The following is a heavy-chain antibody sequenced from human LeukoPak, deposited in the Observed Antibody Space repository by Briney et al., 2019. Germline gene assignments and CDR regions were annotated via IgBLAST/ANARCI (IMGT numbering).Heavy chain of an antibody. CDR2: IGDSGGST. CDR1: GFTFSNYA. D-gene: IGHD3-10*01. Sequence: GGSLRLSCAASGFTFSNYAMSWVRQVPRKGLEWVSTIGDSGGSTFYADSVKGRFTISRDSSKNTLNLQMNSLRAEDTAIYYCAKGKSGSGSDVWGQGTTVIVSS. J-gene: IGHJ6*02. V-gene: IGHV3-23*01. CDR3: AKGKSGSGSDV.